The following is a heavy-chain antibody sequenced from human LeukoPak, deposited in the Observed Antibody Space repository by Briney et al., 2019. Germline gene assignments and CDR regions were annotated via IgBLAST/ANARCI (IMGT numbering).Heavy chain of an antibody. Sequence: SETLSLTCSVSGGSISSYYWSWIRQPAGKGLEWIGRIYTSGSTNYNPSLKSRVTMSVDTSKNQFSLKLSSVTAADTAVYYCARDHIVVVPAAISWFDPWGQGTLVTVSS. J-gene: IGHJ5*02. CDR2: IYTSGST. CDR3: ARDHIVVVPAAISWFDP. D-gene: IGHD2-2*01. V-gene: IGHV4-4*07. CDR1: GGSISSYY.